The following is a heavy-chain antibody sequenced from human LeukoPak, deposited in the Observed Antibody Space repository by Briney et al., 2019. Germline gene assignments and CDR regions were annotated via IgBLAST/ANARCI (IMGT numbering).Heavy chain of an antibody. CDR2: ISGSGGST. J-gene: IGHJ4*02. V-gene: IGHV3-23*01. CDR1: GFTFSSYS. CDR3: AKDHYGGKKYYFDY. Sequence: GGSLRLSCAASGFTFSSYSMNWVRQAPGKGLEWVSAISGSGGSTYYADSVKGRFTISRDNSKDTLYLQMNSLRAEDTAVYYCAKDHYGGKKYYFDYWGQGTLVTVSS. D-gene: IGHD4-23*01.